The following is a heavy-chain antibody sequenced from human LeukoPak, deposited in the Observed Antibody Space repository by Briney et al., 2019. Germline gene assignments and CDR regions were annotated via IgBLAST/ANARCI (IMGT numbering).Heavy chain of an antibody. CDR2: INAGNGNT. J-gene: IGHJ4*02. CDR1: GYTFTSYA. CDR3: ARSPKSSPSYYFDY. V-gene: IGHV1-3*01. Sequence: ASVKVSCKASGYTFTSYAMHWVRQAPGQRLEWMGWINAGNGNTKYSQKFQGRVTITRDTSASTAYMELSSLRSEDTAVYYCARSPKSSPSYYFDYWGQGTLVTVSS.